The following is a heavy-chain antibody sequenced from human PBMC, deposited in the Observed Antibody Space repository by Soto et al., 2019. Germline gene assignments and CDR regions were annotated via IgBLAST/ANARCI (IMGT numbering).Heavy chain of an antibody. V-gene: IGHV4-30-4*01. CDR3: ARASGSGHNYYYYYGMDV. D-gene: IGHD3-10*01. CDR2: IYYSGST. Sequence: SETLSLTCTVSGGSIGSGDYYWSWIRQPPGKGLEWIGYIYYSGSTYYNPSLKSRVTISVDTSKNQFSLKLSSVTAADTAVYYCARASGSGHNYYYYYGMDVWGQGTTVTVYS. CDR1: GGSIGSGDYY. J-gene: IGHJ6*02.